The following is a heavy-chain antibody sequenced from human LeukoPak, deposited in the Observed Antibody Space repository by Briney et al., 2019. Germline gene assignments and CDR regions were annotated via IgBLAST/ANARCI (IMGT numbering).Heavy chain of an antibody. CDR1: GFTFSSYG. V-gene: IGHV3-23*01. Sequence: GGSLRLSCAASGFTFSSYGMHWVRQAPGKGLEWVSAISGSGGSTYYADSVKGRFTISRDNSKNTLYLQMNSLRAEDTAVYYCAKDNRWVAVAGVFDYWGQGTLVTVSS. CDR2: ISGSGGST. CDR3: AKDNRWVAVAGVFDY. D-gene: IGHD6-19*01. J-gene: IGHJ4*02.